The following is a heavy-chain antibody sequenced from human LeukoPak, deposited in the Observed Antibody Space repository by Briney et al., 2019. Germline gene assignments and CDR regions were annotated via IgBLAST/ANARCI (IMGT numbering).Heavy chain of an antibody. D-gene: IGHD5-18*01. CDR2: IIPILGIA. CDR1: GGTFSSYA. J-gene: IGHJ4*02. Sequence: AASVKVSCKASGGTFSSYAIGWVRQAPGQGLEWMGRIIPILGIANYAQKFQGRVTITADKSTSTAYMELSSLRSEDTAVYYCARNVDTAMAFVDYWGQGTLVTVSS. V-gene: IGHV1-69*04. CDR3: ARNVDTAMAFVDY.